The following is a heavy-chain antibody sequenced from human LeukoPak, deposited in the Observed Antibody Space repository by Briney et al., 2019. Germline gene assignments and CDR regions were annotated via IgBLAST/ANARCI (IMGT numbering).Heavy chain of an antibody. Sequence: ASVKVSCKASGGTFNSYAISWVGQAPGHGLEGVGSIIPIFGSATHAQNFQGKVAISTDESTSPAYMEMSSLTSDGTAGYYCATEYRCRNTGCYAYMDVWGKGTTVTVS. J-gene: IGHJ6*03. CDR1: GGTFNSYA. D-gene: IGHD2-2*01. CDR3: ATEYRCRNTGCYAYMDV. CDR2: IIPIFGSA. V-gene: IGHV1-69*05.